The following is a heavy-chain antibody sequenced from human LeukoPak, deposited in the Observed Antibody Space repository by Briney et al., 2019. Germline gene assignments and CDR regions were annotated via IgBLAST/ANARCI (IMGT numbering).Heavy chain of an antibody. D-gene: IGHD6-13*01. J-gene: IGHJ6*03. CDR2: INWNGGST. Sequence: GGSLRLSCAASGFTFDDYGMSWVRHAPGKGLEWVSGINWNGGSTGYADSVRGRFAISRDNAQNSLYLQMNSLRAEDTAMYFCARVGSSTYFYYYMDVWGKGTTVTVSS. CDR1: GFTFDDYG. CDR3: ARVGSSTYFYYYMDV. V-gene: IGHV3-20*04.